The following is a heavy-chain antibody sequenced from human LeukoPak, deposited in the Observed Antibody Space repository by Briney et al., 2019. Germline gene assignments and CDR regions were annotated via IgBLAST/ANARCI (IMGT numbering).Heavy chain of an antibody. V-gene: IGHV4-34*01. CDR2: INHSGST. J-gene: IGHJ4*02. CDR3: ASSDILTGIT. D-gene: IGHD3-9*01. Sequence: SSETLSLTCAVYGGSFSGYYWSWIRQPPGKGLEWIGEINHSGSTNYNPSLKSRVTISVDTSKNQFSLKLSSVTAADTAVYYCASSDILTGITWGQGTLVTVSS. CDR1: GGSFSGYY.